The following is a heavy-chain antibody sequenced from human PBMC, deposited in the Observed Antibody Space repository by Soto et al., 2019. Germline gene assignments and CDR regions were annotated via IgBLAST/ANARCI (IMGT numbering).Heavy chain of an antibody. CDR3: AKDSYYGSLNDGMDV. D-gene: IGHD3-10*01. CDR1: GFTFSSYA. V-gene: IGHV3-23*01. CDR2: ISGSGGST. J-gene: IGHJ6*02. Sequence: EVQLLESGGGLVQPGGSLRLSCAASGFTFSSYAMSWVRQAPGKGLEWVSAISGSGGSTYYADSVKGRFTISRDNSKNTLYLQMNSLRAEDTAVYYWAKDSYYGSLNDGMDVWGQGTTVTVSS.